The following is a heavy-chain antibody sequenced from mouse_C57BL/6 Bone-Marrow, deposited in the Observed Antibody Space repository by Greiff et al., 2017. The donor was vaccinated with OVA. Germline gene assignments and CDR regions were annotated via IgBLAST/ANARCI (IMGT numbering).Heavy chain of an antibody. CDR1: GYTFTSYG. D-gene: IGHD2-5*01. Sequence: QVQLQQSGAELARPGASVKLSCKASGYTFTSYGISWVKQRPGQGLEWIGEIYPRSGDTYYNEKFKGKATLTADKSSSTAYLELRSLTSEDSAVYFCAGYYSNPFAYWGQGTLVTVSA. CDR2: IYPRSGDT. CDR3: AGYYSNPFAY. J-gene: IGHJ3*01. V-gene: IGHV1-81*01.